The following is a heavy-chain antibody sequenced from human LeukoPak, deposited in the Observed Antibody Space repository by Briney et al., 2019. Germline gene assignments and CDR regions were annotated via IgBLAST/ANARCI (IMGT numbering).Heavy chain of an antibody. V-gene: IGHV1-46*01. CDR2: IYPRDGST. J-gene: IGHJ4*02. Sequence: ASVKVSCKASGYSFTSNYIHWVRQAPGQGLEWMGMIYPRDGSTSYAQKFQGRVTATRDTSTSTVRMELSGLRSEDTAVYYCARDQEAFDYWGQGTLVTVSS. CDR3: ARDQEAFDY. CDR1: GYSFTSNY.